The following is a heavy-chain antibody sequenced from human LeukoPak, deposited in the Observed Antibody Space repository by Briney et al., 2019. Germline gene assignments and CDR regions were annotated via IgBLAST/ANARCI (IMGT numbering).Heavy chain of an antibody. D-gene: IGHD6-13*01. Sequence: SVKVSCKASGGTFSSYAISWVRQAPGQGLEWMGGIIPIFGTANYAQKCQGRVTITADKSTSTAYMELSSLRSEDTAVYYCASYSSSWYNYSDYWGQGTLVTVSS. CDR3: ASYSSSWYNYSDY. CDR1: GGTFSSYA. CDR2: IIPIFGTA. V-gene: IGHV1-69*06. J-gene: IGHJ4*02.